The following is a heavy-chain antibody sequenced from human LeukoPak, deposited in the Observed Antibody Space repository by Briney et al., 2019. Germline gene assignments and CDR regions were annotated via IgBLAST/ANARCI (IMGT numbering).Heavy chain of an antibody. Sequence: GASVKVSCKASGYTFTGYYMHWVRQAPGQGLEWMGWINPNSGGTNYAQKFQGRVTMTRDTSISTAYMELSRLRSDDTAVYYCARAFSGYDLVFDYWGQGTLVTGSS. D-gene: IGHD5-12*01. J-gene: IGHJ4*02. CDR2: INPNSGGT. V-gene: IGHV1-2*02. CDR3: ARAFSGYDLVFDY. CDR1: GYTFTGYY.